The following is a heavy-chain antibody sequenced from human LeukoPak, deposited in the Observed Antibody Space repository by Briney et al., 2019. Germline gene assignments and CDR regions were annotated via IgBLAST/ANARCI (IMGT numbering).Heavy chain of an antibody. CDR3: ARSSPGIADY. D-gene: IGHD6-13*01. V-gene: IGHV3-48*01. J-gene: IGHJ4*02. CDR2: ISSSSSTI. CDR1: GFTFSSYS. Sequence: GGSLRLSCAASGFTFSSYSMNWVRQAPGKGLEWVSYISSSSSTIYYADSVKGRFTISRDNAKNSLYLQMNSLRAEDTAAYYCARSSPGIADYWGQGTLVTVSS.